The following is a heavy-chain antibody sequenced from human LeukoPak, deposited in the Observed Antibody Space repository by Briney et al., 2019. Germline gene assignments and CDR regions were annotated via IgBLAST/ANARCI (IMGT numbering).Heavy chain of an antibody. J-gene: IGHJ4*02. CDR3: ARGYYDSSGPFDY. V-gene: IGHV4-31*03. CDR2: IYYSGST. D-gene: IGHD3-22*01. Sequence: SETLSLTCTVSGGSISSGGYYWSWIRQHPGKGLEWIGYIYYSGSTYYNPSLKSRVTISVDTSKNQFSLKLSSVTAADTAVYYCARGYYDSSGPFDYWGQGTLVTVSS. CDR1: GGSISSGGYY.